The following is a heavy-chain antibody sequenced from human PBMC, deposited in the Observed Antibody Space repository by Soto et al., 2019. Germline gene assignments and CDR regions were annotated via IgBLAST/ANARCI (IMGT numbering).Heavy chain of an antibody. J-gene: IGHJ6*03. Sequence: GESLKISCKGSGYSFTSYWIGWVRQMPGKGLEWMGIIYPGDSDTRYSPSFQGQVTISADKSISTAYLQWSSLKASDTAMYYCARGGYSGYDFEYYYYMDVWGKGTTVTVSS. CDR1: GYSFTSYW. V-gene: IGHV5-51*01. CDR3: ARGGYSGYDFEYYYYMDV. CDR2: IYPGDSDT. D-gene: IGHD5-12*01.